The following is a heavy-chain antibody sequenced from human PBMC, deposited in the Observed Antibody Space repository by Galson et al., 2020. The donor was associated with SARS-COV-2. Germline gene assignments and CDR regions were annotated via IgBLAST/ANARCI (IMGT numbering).Heavy chain of an antibody. CDR1: GFTFDDYA. CDR3: AKSLGGDYYGMDV. D-gene: IGHD3-16*01. V-gene: IGHV3-9*01. Sequence: GGSLRLSCAASGFTFDDYAMHWVRQAPGKGLEWVSGISWNSGSIGYADSVKGRFTISRDNAKNSLYLQMNSLRAEDTALYYCAKSLGGDYYGMDVWGQGTTVTVSS. CDR2: ISWNSGSI. J-gene: IGHJ6*02.